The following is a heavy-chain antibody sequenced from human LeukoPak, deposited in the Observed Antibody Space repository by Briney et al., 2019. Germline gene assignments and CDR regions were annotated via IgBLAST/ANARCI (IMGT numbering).Heavy chain of an antibody. D-gene: IGHD2-15*01. CDR1: GYSFTSYW. V-gene: IGHV5-51*01. J-gene: IGHJ4*02. CDR3: ARFYSGYDYCSGGSCYSRYFDY. Sequence: GESLKISCKGSGYSFTSYWIGWVRQMPGKGLEWMGIIYPGNSDTRYSPSFQGQVTISADKSISTAYLQWGSLKASDTAMYYCARFYSGYDYCSGGSCYSRYFDYWGQGTLVTVSS. CDR2: IYPGNSDT.